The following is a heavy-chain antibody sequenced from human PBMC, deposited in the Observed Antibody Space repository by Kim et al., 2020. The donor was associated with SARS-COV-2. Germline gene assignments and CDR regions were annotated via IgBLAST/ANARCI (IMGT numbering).Heavy chain of an antibody. CDR2: ISGRGGST. Sequence: GGSLRLSCAASGFTFSNYAMSWVRQAPGKGLEWVSAISGRGGSTYYADSVKGRFTISRDNSKNTVYLQMNSLRAEDTAVYYCAKDPYYDFWSGCYFDYWGRETLVTVSS. CDR3: AKDPYYDFWSGCYFDY. D-gene: IGHD3-3*01. CDR1: GFTFSNYA. J-gene: IGHJ4*02. V-gene: IGHV3-23*01.